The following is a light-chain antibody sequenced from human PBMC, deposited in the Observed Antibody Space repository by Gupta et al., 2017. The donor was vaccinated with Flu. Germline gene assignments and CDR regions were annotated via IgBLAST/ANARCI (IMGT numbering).Light chain of an antibody. CDR1: QGISND. V-gene: IGKV1-17*01. Sequence: DIQMTQSPSSLSASVGDRVTITCRASQGISNDLGWYQQKPGKAPKRLIYAASSLQSGVPSRFSGSGSGTEFTRTISSLQPEDFATYYCRQYNSDLLRTFGEGTKVEIK. J-gene: IGKJ2*02. CDR2: AAS. CDR3: RQYNSDLLRT.